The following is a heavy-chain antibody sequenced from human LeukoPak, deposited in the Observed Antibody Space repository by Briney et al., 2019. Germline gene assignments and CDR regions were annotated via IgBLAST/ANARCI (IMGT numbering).Heavy chain of an antibody. CDR2: ISGRGGDT. Sequence: GGSLRLSCAASGFTFSSYAMSWVRQAPGKGLEWVSGISGRGGDTYYADSVKGRFTISRDNSKNTLYLQMNSLRAEDTALYYCATYDSSGFYFYTHGYWGKGTLDTVSS. V-gene: IGHV3-23*01. D-gene: IGHD3-22*01. J-gene: IGHJ4*01. CDR3: ATYDSSGFYFYTHGY. CDR1: GFTFSSYA.